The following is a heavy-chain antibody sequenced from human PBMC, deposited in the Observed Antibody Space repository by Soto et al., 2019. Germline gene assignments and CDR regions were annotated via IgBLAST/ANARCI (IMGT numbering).Heavy chain of an antibody. CDR1: GYTFTNYY. D-gene: IGHD3-10*01. J-gene: IGHJ4*02. Sequence: ASVKVSCRASGYTFTNYYMHWVRQAPGQGLEWMGIIYPSGCSTRNAQKFQGRVTMTRDTSPSTVYMELSSLRSEDTAVYYCARYFSGPMDYLGRGTLVTVSS. CDR3: ARYFSGPMDY. CDR2: IYPSGCST. V-gene: IGHV1-46*01.